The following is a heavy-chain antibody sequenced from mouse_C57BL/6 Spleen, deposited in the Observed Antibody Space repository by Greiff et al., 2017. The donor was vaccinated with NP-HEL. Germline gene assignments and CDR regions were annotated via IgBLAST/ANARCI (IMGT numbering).Heavy chain of an antibody. V-gene: IGHV1-52*01. CDR1: GYTFTSYW. J-gene: IGHJ2*01. Sequence: FQLQQPGAELVRPGSSVKLSCKASGYTFTSYWMHWVKQRPIQGLEWIGNIDPSDSETHYNQKFKDKATLTVDKSSSTAYMQLSSLTSEDSAVYYCARSDDYDYFDYWGQGTTLTVSA. CDR2: IDPSDSET. CDR3: ARSDDYDYFDY. D-gene: IGHD2-4*01.